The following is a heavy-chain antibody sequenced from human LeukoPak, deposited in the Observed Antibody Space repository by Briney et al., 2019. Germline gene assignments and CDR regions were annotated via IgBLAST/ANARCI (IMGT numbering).Heavy chain of an antibody. Sequence: SETLSRTCTVSGGSISSSSYYWGWIRQPPGKGLEWIGSIYYSGSTYYNPPLKSRVTISVDTSKNQFSLKLSSVTAADTAVYYCARQDSTRYCSGGSCFSGYWGPGTLVTVSS. J-gene: IGHJ4*02. V-gene: IGHV4-39*01. CDR3: ARQDSTRYCSGGSCFSGY. CDR1: GGSISSSSYY. D-gene: IGHD2-15*01. CDR2: IYYSGST.